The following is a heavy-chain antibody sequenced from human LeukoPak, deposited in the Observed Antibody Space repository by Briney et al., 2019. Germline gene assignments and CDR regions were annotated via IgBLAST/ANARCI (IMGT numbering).Heavy chain of an antibody. Sequence: QTLSLTCAISGDSVSSSAAWNWIRQSPSRGLEWLGRTYYKSKWYNNYAVSVKSRITIKSDTSKNQFSLQLNSVTPEDTAVYYCARGSEDLQHWGQGTLHRVSS. V-gene: IGHV6-1*01. CDR3: ARGSEDLQH. CDR1: GDSVSSSAA. J-gene: IGHJ1*01. CDR2: TYYKSKWYN.